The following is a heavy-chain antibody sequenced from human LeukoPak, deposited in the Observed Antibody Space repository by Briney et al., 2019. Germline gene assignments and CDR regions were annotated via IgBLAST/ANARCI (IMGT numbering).Heavy chain of an antibody. CDR1: VFTFSSHA. Sequence: GGSLRLSCAASVFTFSSHAMAWVRQAPGKGLEWVSAISGSGDNTYYADSVKGRFTISRDNAKNSLYLQMNSLRGADTAVYYCARRGGNSGWFDFWGQGTLVTVSS. CDR2: ISGSGDNT. J-gene: IGHJ4*02. V-gene: IGHV3-23*01. D-gene: IGHD6-19*01. CDR3: ARRGGNSGWFDF.